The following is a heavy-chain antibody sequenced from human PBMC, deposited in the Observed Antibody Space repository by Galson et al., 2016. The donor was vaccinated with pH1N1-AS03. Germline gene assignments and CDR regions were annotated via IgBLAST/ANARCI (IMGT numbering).Heavy chain of an antibody. V-gene: IGHV1-46*01. Sequence: SVKVSCKASGYTFTSYYIHWVRQAPGQGREWMGIINPSDGNTNYAQRFQVRVTMTRDTSTSTVYMELSSLRSDDTAVYYCARVSAGLTGYYYAMDVWGQGTTVTVSS. CDR3: ARVSAGLTGYYYAMDV. D-gene: IGHD4/OR15-4a*01. CDR2: INPSDGNT. CDR1: GYTFTSYY. J-gene: IGHJ6*02.